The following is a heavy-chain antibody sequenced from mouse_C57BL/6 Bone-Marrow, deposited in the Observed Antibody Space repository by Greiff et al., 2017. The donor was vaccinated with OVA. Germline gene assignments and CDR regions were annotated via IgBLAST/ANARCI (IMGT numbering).Heavy chain of an antibody. V-gene: IGHV1-19*01. CDR1: GYTFTDYY. CDR2: INPYNGGT. D-gene: IGHD3-1*01. J-gene: IGHJ1*03. Sequence: EVKLQESGPVLVKPGASVKMSCKASGYTFTDYYMNWVKQSHGKSLEWIGVINPYNGGTSYNQKFKGKATLTVDKSSSTAYMELNSLTSEDSAVYYCARGATEGYFDVWGTGTTVTVSS. CDR3: ARGATEGYFDV.